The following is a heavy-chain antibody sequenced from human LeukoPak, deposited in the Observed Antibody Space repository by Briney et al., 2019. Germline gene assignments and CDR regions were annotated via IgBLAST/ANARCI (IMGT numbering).Heavy chain of an antibody. CDR3: AARAGWHRGQNDY. V-gene: IGHV4-39*01. D-gene: IGHD2-15*01. CDR1: GGSISSSSYY. J-gene: IGHJ4*02. CDR2: IYYSGST. Sequence: SETLSLTCTVSGGSISSSSYYWGWIRQPPGKGLQWIGSIYYSGSTYYNPSLKSRVTISVDTSKNQFSLKLSSVTAADTAVYYCAARAGWHRGQNDYWGQGTLVTVSS.